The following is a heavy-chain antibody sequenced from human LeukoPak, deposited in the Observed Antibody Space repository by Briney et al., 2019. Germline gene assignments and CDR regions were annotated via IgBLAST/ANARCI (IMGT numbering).Heavy chain of an antibody. Sequence: SETLSLTCTVSGGSISSSSYYWGWIRQPPGKGLEWIGSIYYSGSTYYNPSLKSRVTISVDTSKNQFSLKLSSVTAADTAVYYCARGDDSSGYYYEHAFDIWGQGTMVTVSS. D-gene: IGHD3-22*01. CDR3: ARGDDSSGYYYEHAFDI. V-gene: IGHV4-39*07. CDR1: GGSISSSSYY. CDR2: IYYSGST. J-gene: IGHJ3*02.